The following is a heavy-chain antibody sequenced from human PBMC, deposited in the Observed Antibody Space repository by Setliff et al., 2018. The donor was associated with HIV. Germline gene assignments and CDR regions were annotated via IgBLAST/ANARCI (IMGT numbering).Heavy chain of an antibody. CDR2: INPNSGDT. CDR1: GYTFTGYY. D-gene: IGHD5-12*01. CDR3: ARDNRTGYSGGWPLDY. Sequence: ASVKVSCKASGYTFTGYYMHWLRQAPGQGLEWMGWINPNSGDTKYAQKFQGRVTVTRDTPISTAYMEIKKLTSDDTAVYYCARDNRTGYSGGWPLDYWGQGTVVTVSS. J-gene: IGHJ4*02. V-gene: IGHV1-2*02.